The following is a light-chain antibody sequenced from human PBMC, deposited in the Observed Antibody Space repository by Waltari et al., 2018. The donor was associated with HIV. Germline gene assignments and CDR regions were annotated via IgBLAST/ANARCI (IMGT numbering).Light chain of an antibody. CDR3: QSADISTWV. Sequence: SYELTQPPSVSVSPGQTARITCPGDALPTQYAYWYQQKPGQAPVLVIYKDTERPSGIPERFSGSSSGTTVTLTISGVQAEDEADYYCQSADISTWVFGGGTKLTVL. J-gene: IGLJ3*02. V-gene: IGLV3-25*03. CDR1: ALPTQY. CDR2: KDT.